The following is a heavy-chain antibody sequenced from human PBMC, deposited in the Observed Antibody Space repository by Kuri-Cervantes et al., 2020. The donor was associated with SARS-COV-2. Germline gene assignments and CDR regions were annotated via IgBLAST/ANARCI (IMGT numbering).Heavy chain of an antibody. J-gene: IGHJ4*02. CDR2: ISGSGGST. CDR3: ASMDFWSGYYFDY. V-gene: IGHV3-23*01. Sequence: GESLKISCAASGFTFSSYAMSWVRQAPGKGPEWVSAISGSGGSTYYADSVKGRFTISRDNSKNTLYLQMNSLRAEDTAVYYCASMDFWSGYYFDYWGQGTLVTVSS. CDR1: GFTFSSYA. D-gene: IGHD3-3*01.